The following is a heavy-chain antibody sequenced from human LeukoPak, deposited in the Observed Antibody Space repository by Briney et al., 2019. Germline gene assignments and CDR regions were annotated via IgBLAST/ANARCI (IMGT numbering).Heavy chain of an antibody. Sequence: ASVKVSCKASGYTFTSYGISWVRQAPGQGLEWMGWISAYNGNTNYAQKLQGRVTMTTDTSTSTAYMELRSLRSGDTAVYYCARDPGYYDSSGSIDYWGQGTLVTVSS. V-gene: IGHV1-18*01. D-gene: IGHD3-22*01. CDR1: GYTFTSYG. CDR3: ARDPGYYDSSGSIDY. CDR2: ISAYNGNT. J-gene: IGHJ4*02.